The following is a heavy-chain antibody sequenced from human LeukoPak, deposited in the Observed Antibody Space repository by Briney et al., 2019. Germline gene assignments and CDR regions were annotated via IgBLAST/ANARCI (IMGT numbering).Heavy chain of an antibody. Sequence: GGSLRLSCAASGFTFSSYCMNWVRQAPGKGLEWVAYIKEDGSVKSYADSMKGRFTISRDNAKNSLYLQMNSLRAEDTAVYYCASSRLPGYWGQGTLVTVSS. CDR1: GFTFSSYC. J-gene: IGHJ4*02. CDR3: ASSRLPGY. V-gene: IGHV3-7*01. CDR2: IKEDGSVK.